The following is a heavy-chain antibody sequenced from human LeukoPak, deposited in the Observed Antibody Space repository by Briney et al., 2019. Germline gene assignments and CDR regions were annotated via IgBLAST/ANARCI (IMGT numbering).Heavy chain of an antibody. CDR1: GGSISSSSYY. Sequence: SETLSLTCTVSGGSISSSSYYWGWIRQPPGKGLEWIGGIYYSGSTYYNPSLKSRVTISVDTSKNQFSLKLSSVTAADAAVYYCARHLQSSGWYVWGQGTLVTVSS. J-gene: IGHJ4*02. CDR2: IYYSGST. D-gene: IGHD6-19*01. V-gene: IGHV4-39*01. CDR3: ARHLQSSGWYV.